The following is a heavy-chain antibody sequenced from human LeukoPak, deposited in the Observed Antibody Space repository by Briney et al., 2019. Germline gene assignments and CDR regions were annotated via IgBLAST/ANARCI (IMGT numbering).Heavy chain of an antibody. CDR3: ARDLSGPYGSGSYTGY. Sequence: GASVKVSCKASGGTFSSYAISWVRQAPGQGLEWMGGIIPIFGTANYAQKFQGRVTITTDESTSTAYMELSSLRSEDTAVYYCARDLSGPYGSGSYTGYWGQGTLVTVSS. D-gene: IGHD3-10*01. CDR2: IIPIFGTA. CDR1: GGTFSSYA. V-gene: IGHV1-69*05. J-gene: IGHJ4*02.